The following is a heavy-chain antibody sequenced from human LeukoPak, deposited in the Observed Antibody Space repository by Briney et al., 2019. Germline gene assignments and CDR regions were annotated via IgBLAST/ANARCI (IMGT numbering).Heavy chain of an antibody. CDR3: ARGRPGNFWY. D-gene: IGHD3-3*01. Sequence: SETLSLTCAVYGGSFSGYYWSWIRQPPGKGLEWIGEINHSGSTNYNPSLKSRVTISVDTSKNQFSLKLSFVTAADTAVYYCARGRPGNFWYWGQGTLVTVSS. V-gene: IGHV4-34*01. CDR2: INHSGST. CDR1: GGSFSGYY. J-gene: IGHJ4*02.